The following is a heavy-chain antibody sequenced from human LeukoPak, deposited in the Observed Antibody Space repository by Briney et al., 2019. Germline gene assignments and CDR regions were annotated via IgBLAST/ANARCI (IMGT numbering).Heavy chain of an antibody. Sequence: GSLRLSCAASGFTFSSYWMHWVRQAPGKGLVWVSRINTDGSSTSYADSVKGRFTISRDNAKNTLYLQMNSLRAEDTAVYYCAVPRIGNYYGMDVWGQGTTVTVSS. D-gene: IGHD3-10*01. J-gene: IGHJ6*02. CDR3: AVPRIGNYYGMDV. V-gene: IGHV3-74*01. CDR2: INTDGSST. CDR1: GFTFSSYW.